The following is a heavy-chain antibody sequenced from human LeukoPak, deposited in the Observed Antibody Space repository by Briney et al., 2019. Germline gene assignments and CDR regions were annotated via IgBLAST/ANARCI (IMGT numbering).Heavy chain of an antibody. CDR1: GFTFRSYW. V-gene: IGHV3-7*01. CDR2: IKQDGSEK. Sequence: GGSLRLSCAASGFTFRSYWMSWVRQAPGKGLEWVANIKQDGSEKDYVDSVKGRFTISRDNAENSLYLQMNSLSAEDTAVYYCAREGAGGNDYRGQGTLVTVSS. D-gene: IGHD4-23*01. CDR3: AREGAGGNDY. J-gene: IGHJ4*02.